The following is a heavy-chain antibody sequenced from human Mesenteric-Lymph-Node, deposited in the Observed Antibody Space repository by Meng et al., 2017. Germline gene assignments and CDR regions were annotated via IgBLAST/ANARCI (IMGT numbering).Heavy chain of an antibody. D-gene: IGHD3-10*01. Sequence: GGSLRLSCAASGFTFSTYEMNWVRQAPGKGLEWVSYISSSSSSIFYADSVKGRFTISRDNAKNSLDLQMNSLRAEDTAIYYCTRDRGYYGPGSPPYGMDVWGQGTTVTVSS. V-gene: IGHV3-48*03. CDR2: ISSSSSSI. J-gene: IGHJ6*02. CDR1: GFTFSTYE. CDR3: TRDRGYYGPGSPPYGMDV.